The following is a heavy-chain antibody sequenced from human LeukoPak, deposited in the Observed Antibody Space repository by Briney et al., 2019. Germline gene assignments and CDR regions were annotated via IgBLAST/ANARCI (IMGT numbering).Heavy chain of an antibody. V-gene: IGHV3-74*01. D-gene: IGHD3-22*01. CDR3: ARDKGYYDSSGYLTPDY. CDR2: INSDGSST. Sequence: GGPLRLSGAASGFTFSSYWMHWVRKAPGKGLVWVSRINSDGSSTSYADSVKGRFTISRDNAKNTLYLQMNSLRAEDTAVYYCARDKGYYDSSGYLTPDYWGQGTLVTVSS. J-gene: IGHJ4*02. CDR1: GFTFSSYW.